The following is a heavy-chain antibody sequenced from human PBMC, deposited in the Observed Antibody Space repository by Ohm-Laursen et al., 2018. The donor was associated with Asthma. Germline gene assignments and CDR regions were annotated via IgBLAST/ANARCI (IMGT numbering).Heavy chain of an antibody. J-gene: IGHJ4*02. V-gene: IGHV3-23*01. D-gene: IGHD4-23*01. Sequence: SLRLSCAASGFTFSSYAMSWVRQAPGKGLEWVSAISGSGGSIYYADSVKGRFTISRDNSKNTLYLQMNSLRAEDTAVYYCAKDLQPDYGGNSALALDYWGQGTLVTVSS. CDR1: GFTFSSYA. CDR2: ISGSGGSI. CDR3: AKDLQPDYGGNSALALDY.